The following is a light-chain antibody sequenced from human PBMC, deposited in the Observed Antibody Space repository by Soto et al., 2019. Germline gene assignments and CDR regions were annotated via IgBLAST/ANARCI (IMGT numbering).Light chain of an antibody. Sequence: DIQMTQSPSTLSASVGDRVTITCRASQTISNWLAWYQQRPGKAPNLLIYKASSLESGVSSRFSGSGFGTEFTLTISSLQPDDFATYYCQHYNSYPYTFGQGTKPEIK. J-gene: IGKJ2*01. V-gene: IGKV1-5*03. CDR1: QTISNW. CDR3: QHYNSYPYT. CDR2: KAS.